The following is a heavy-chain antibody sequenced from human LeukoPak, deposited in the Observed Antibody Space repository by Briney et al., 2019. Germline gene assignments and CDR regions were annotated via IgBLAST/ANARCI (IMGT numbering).Heavy chain of an antibody. CDR3: ARDRLVATRGQAGAYGMDV. CDR1: GFTFSDYY. D-gene: IGHD5-12*01. J-gene: IGHJ6*04. V-gene: IGHV3-11*06. CDR2: ISSSSSYT. Sequence: GGSLRLSCAASGFTFSDYYMSWIRQAPGKGLEWVSYISSSSSYTNYADSVKGRFTISRDNAKNSLYPQMNSLRAEDTAVYYCARDRLVATRGQAGAYGMDVWGKGTTVTVSS.